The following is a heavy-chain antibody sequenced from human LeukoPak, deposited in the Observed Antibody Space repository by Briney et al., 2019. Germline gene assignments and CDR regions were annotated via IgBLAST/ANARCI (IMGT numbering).Heavy chain of an antibody. CDR3: AKDSPIYYIDY. D-gene: IGHD3-10*01. CDR2: INYNGRNN. Sequence: GGPLRLSCAASGFTFSSYGMHWVRQAPGKGLEWVSFINYNGRNNYYADSVKGRFTISRDSSKNTLSLQMNSLRDEDTAVYYCAKDSPIYYIDYWGQGTLVTVSS. CDR1: GFTFSSYG. V-gene: IGHV3-30*02. J-gene: IGHJ4*02.